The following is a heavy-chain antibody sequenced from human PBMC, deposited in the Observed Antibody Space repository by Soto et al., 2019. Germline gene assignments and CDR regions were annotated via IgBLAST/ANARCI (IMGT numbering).Heavy chain of an antibody. CDR1: GGSFSGYY. CDR3: ARAGSYYYGSRSFDY. CDR2: INHSGST. V-gene: IGHV4-34*01. Sequence: SETLSLTCAVYGGSFSGYYWSWIRQPPGKGLEWIGEINHSGSTNYNPSLKSRVTISVDTSKNQFSLKLSSVTAADTAVYYCARAGSYYYGSRSFDYWGQGTLVTVSS. D-gene: IGHD3-10*01. J-gene: IGHJ4*02.